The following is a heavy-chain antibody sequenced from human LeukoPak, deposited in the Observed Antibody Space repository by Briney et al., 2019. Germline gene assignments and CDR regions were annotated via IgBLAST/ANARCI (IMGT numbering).Heavy chain of an antibody. CDR2: INPNSGGT. D-gene: IGHD5-12*01. J-gene: IGHJ4*02. V-gene: IGHV1-2*02. CDR1: GYTFTCYY. Sequence: ASVKVSCKASGYTFTCYYMHWVRQAPGQGLEWMGWINPNSGGTNYAQKFQGRVTMTRDTSISTAYMELSRLRSDDTAVYYCARSVDIVATQFDYWGQGTLVTVSS. CDR3: ARSVDIVATQFDY.